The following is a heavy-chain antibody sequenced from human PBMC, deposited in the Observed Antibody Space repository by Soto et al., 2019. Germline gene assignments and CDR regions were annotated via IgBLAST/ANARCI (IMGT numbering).Heavy chain of an antibody. Sequence: QVQLVESGGGVVQPGKSLRLSCVASGFTFSSYGMHWVRQSPGKGLEWVALIWYDGGSKYYGDSVKGRFTISRDNSKNTLYLQLNSLRAEDTAVYYCAREEEDYDSSGNLFDPWGQGTLVTVSS. V-gene: IGHV3-33*01. CDR3: AREEEDYDSSGNLFDP. D-gene: IGHD3-22*01. CDR2: IWYDGGSK. J-gene: IGHJ5*02. CDR1: GFTFSSYG.